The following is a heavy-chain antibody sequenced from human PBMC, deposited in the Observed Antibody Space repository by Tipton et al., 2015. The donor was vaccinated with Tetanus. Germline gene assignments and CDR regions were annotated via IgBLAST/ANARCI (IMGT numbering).Heavy chain of an antibody. Sequence: TLSLTCTVSGGSVSSGSYYWSWIRQPPGKGLEWIGYIYYSGSTNYNPSLKSRVTISVDTSKNQFSLKLSSVTAADTAVYYCARDLGGAVAGYYYYYGMDVWGQGTTVTVSS. V-gene: IGHV4-61*01. J-gene: IGHJ6*02. CDR1: GGSVSSGSYY. CDR3: ARDLGGAVAGYYYYYGMDV. D-gene: IGHD6-19*01. CDR2: IYYSGST.